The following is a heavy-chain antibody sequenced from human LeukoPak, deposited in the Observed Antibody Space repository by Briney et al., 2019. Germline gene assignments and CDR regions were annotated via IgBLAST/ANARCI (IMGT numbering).Heavy chain of an antibody. CDR2: MNPNSGNT. J-gene: IGHJ4*02. D-gene: IGHD5-12*01. CDR1: GYTFTGYY. CDR3: ASSRGYSGYDSFDY. Sequence: GASVKVSCKASGYTFTGYYMHWVRQATGQGLEWMGWMNPNSGNTGYAQKFQGRVTMTRNTSISTAYMELSSLRSEDTAVYYCASSRGYSGYDSFDYWGQGTLVTISS. V-gene: IGHV1-8*02.